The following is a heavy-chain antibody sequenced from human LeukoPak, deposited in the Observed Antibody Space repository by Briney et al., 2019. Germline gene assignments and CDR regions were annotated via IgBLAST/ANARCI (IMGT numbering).Heavy chain of an antibody. D-gene: IGHD3-16*01. Sequence: ASVKVSCKASGYTFTGYYMHWVRQAPGQGLEWMGWINPNSGGTNYAQKFQGRVTMTRDTSISTAYMELSRLRSDDTAVYYCARAAGDGGGVYYFDYWGQGTLVTVSS. V-gene: IGHV1-2*02. CDR3: ARAAGDGGGVYYFDY. CDR2: INPNSGGT. CDR1: GYTFTGYY. J-gene: IGHJ4*02.